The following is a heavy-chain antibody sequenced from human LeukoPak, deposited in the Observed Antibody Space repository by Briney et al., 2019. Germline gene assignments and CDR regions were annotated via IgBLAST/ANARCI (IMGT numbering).Heavy chain of an antibody. CDR3: VHGYSFGPYGMDV. V-gene: IGHV3-64D*09. CDR2: ISDSGGST. D-gene: IGHD2-15*01. J-gene: IGHJ6*02. CDR1: EFPFSSYA. Sequence: GGSLRLSCSASEFPFSSYAMHWVRQAPGKGLEYVSAISDSGGSTYYADSVKGGFTISRDNSKNTLYLQISSLRAEDTAVYFCVHGYSFGPYGMDVWGQGTTVTVSS.